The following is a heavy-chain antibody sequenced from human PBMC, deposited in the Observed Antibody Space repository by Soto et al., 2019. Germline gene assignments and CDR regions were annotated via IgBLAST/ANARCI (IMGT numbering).Heavy chain of an antibody. V-gene: IGHV3-30*18. CDR1: GFTFSSYG. CDR2: ISYDGSNK. Sequence: GGSLRLSCAASGFTFSSYGMHWVRQAPGKGLEWVAVISYDGSNKYYADSMKGRFTISRDNSNNTLYLQMNRLRAEDTAEYYCAKYKTQKLERSYYGIDVWGQGTTVTVSS. CDR3: AKYKTQKLERSYYGIDV. D-gene: IGHD1-1*01. J-gene: IGHJ6*02.